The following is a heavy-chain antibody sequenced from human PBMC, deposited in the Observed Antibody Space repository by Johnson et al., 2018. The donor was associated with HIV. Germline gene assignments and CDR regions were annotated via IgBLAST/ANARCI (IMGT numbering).Heavy chain of an antibody. CDR3: ARDGGYSSPHDAFDI. D-gene: IGHD6-13*01. CDR1: GFPFSNYW. Sequence: VQLVESGGDLVQPGGSLRLSCVASGFPFSNYWMSWVRQAPGKGLEWLAHIKEDGSDDYYVDSLKGRFTISRDNTQNSLYLQMENLRAEDSAIYYCARDGGYSSPHDAFDIWGQGTTVTVSS. J-gene: IGHJ3*02. CDR2: IKEDGSDD. V-gene: IGHV3-7*05.